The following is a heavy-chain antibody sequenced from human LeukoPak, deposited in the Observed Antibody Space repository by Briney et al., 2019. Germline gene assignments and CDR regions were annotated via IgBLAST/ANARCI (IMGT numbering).Heavy chain of an antibody. D-gene: IGHD2-8*01. CDR3: AKDPWGFLYDYYYYYMDV. CDR2: ISGSGGST. V-gene: IGHV3-23*01. J-gene: IGHJ6*03. Sequence: GGSLRLSCAASGFTFSSYAMSWVRQAPGKGLEWVSAISGSGGSTYYADSVKGRFTISRDNSKNTLYLQMNSLRAEDTAVYYCAKDPWGFLYDYYYYYMDVWGKGTTVTVSS. CDR1: GFTFSSYA.